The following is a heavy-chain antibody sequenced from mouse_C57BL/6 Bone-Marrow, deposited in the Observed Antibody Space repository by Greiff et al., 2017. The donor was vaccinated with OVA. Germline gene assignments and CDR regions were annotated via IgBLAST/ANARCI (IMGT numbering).Heavy chain of an antibody. V-gene: IGHV1-50*01. CDR2: IDPSDSYT. Sequence: VKLQQPGAELVKPGASVKLSCKASGYTFTSYWMQWVKQRPGQGLEWIGEIDPSDSYTNYNQKFKGKATLTVDTSSSTAYMQLSSLTSEDSAIYFCARPTVGLSMDYWGQGTSVTVSS. CDR3: ARPTVGLSMDY. D-gene: IGHD1-1*01. J-gene: IGHJ4*01. CDR1: GYTFTSYW.